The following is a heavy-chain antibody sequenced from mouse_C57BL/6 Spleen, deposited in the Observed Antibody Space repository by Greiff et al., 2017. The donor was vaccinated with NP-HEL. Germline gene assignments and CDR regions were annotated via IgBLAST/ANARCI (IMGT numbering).Heavy chain of an antibody. CDR1: GFTFSSYG. Sequence: EVQRVESGGDLVKPGGSLKLSCAASGFTFSSYGMSWVRQTPDKRLEWVATISSGGSYTYSPDSVKGRFTISRDNAKNTLYLQMSSLKYEDTAMYYCARHDYYGSSYWYFDVWGTGTTVTVSS. CDR2: ISSGGSYT. D-gene: IGHD1-1*01. V-gene: IGHV5-6*01. CDR3: ARHDYYGSSYWYFDV. J-gene: IGHJ1*03.